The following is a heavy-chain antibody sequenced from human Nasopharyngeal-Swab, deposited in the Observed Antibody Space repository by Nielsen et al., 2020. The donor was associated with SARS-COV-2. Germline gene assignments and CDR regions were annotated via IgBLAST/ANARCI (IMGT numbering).Heavy chain of an antibody. V-gene: IGHV7-4-1*02. Sequence: WVRQPPGQGLEWMGWINTNTGNPTYAQGFTGRFVFSLDTSVGTAYLQISSLKAEDTAVYYCARVGRQYYFDYWGQGTLVTVSS. CDR3: ARVGRQYYFDY. J-gene: IGHJ4*02. CDR2: INTNTGNP. D-gene: IGHD1-26*01.